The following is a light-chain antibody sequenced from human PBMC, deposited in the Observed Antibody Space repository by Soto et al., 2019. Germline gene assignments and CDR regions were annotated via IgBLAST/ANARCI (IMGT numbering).Light chain of an antibody. CDR2: DAS. V-gene: IGKV1D-13*01. CDR3: QQYVNYPYT. Sequence: IQMTQSPSALSSSIGYRFTIRCLASQGIRSDLAWYQQKPGKAPKLLIYDASSLESGVPSRFSGSGSGTEFTFTISSLQPDDFVTYYCQQYVNYPYTFGQGT. J-gene: IGKJ2*01. CDR1: QGIRSD.